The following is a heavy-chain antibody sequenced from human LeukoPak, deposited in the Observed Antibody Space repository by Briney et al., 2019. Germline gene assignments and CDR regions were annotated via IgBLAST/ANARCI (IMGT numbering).Heavy chain of an antibody. V-gene: IGHV4-38-2*02. CDR3: ATTGYSYGFVRAFDV. D-gene: IGHD5-18*01. CDR2: IYHSGST. Sequence: PSETLSLTCTVSGYSISSGYYWGWIRQPPGKGLEWIGSIYHSGSTYYNPSLKSRVTISVDTSKNQFSLKLSSVTAADTAVYYCATTGYSYGFVRAFDVWGQGTMVTVSS. J-gene: IGHJ3*01. CDR1: GYSISSGYY.